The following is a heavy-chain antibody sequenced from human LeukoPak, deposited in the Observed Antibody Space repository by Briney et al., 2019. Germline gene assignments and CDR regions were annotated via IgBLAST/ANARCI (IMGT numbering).Heavy chain of an antibody. CDR2: IYYRGNS. CDR1: GGSISSSTYY. Sequence: PSETLSLTCTVSGGSISSSTYYWGWIRQPPGKGLEWIGSIYYRGNSYYNPSLKSRVTMSVDTSKNQFSLKLSSVTAADTAVYYCARDLVTMVRGVIITPNDAFDIWGQGTMVTVSS. V-gene: IGHV4-39*07. CDR3: ARDLVTMVRGVIITPNDAFDI. J-gene: IGHJ3*02. D-gene: IGHD3-10*01.